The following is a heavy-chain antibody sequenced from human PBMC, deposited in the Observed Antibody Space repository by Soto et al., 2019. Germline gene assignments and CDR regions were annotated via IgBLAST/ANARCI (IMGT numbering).Heavy chain of an antibody. CDR1: GFTFSSYG. CDR2: IWYDGSNK. J-gene: IGHJ6*02. D-gene: IGHD2-15*01. Sequence: QVQLVESGGGVVQPGRSLRLSCAASGFTFSSYGMHWVRQAPGKGLEWVAVIWYDGSNKYYADSVKGRFTISRDNSQNTLYLQMNSLRAEDTAVYYCARDPLGGSCYSGAYYYYYGMDVWGQGTTVTVSS. CDR3: ARDPLGGSCYSGAYYYYYGMDV. V-gene: IGHV3-33*01.